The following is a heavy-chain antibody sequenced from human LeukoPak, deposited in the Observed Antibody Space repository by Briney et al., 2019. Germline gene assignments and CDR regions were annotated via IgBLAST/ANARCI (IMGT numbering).Heavy chain of an antibody. D-gene: IGHD2-21*01. CDR2: INHSGST. CDR1: GGSFSRYY. CDR3: SREACYSVYY. J-gene: IGHJ4*02. V-gene: IGHV4-34*01. Sequence: WETLSLPCAVYGGSFSRYYWSWIRQPPGKGLEWIGEINHSGSTTYNPPLKSRVPISVGKSQNQFFLKMNSVTAAEQAVIYCSREACYSVYYCGQGTLVTVS.